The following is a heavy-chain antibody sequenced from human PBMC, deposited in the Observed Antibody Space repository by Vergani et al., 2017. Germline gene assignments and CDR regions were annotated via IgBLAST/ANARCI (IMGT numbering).Heavy chain of an antibody. CDR3: ARDGSYYYGSGSYRGFDY. CDR2: IYTSGST. V-gene: IGHV4-4*07. Sequence: QVQLQESGPGLVKPSETLSLTCTVPGGPISSYYWSWIRQPAGKGLEWIGRIYTSGSTNSNPSLKSRVTLSVDTSKNQFSLKLSSVTAADTAVYYCARDGSYYYGSGSYRGFDYWGQGTLVTVSS. CDR1: GGPISSYY. D-gene: IGHD3-10*01. J-gene: IGHJ4*02.